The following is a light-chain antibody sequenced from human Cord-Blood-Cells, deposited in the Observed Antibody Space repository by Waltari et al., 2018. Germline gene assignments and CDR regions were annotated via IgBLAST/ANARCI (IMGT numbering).Light chain of an antibody. V-gene: IGLV2-14*01. Sequence: SALTPPASLSGSPGQPITIACTGTSSTVGGYHYVPWYQQPPAKAPKPMTHDVRHRPSGVSNRFSGSESGNTASLTISGLQAEDEADYYCSSYRSSRTVVFGGGTKLTVL. CDR3: SSYRSSRTVV. CDR2: DVR. J-gene: IGLJ2*01. CDR1: SSTVGGYHY.